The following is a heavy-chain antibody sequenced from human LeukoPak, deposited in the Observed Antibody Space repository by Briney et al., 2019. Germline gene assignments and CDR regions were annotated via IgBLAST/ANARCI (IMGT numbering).Heavy chain of an antibody. CDR3: ARSPTLYNWFEP. CDR1: GFTFSSYS. CDR2: ISSSSSYI. V-gene: IGHV3-21*01. Sequence: GGSLRLSCSASGFTFSSYSMNWVRQAPGKGLEWVSSISSSSSYIYYADSVKGRFAISRDNAKNSLYLQMHSLRAEDTAVYYCARSPTLYNWFEPWGQGTLVTVSS. J-gene: IGHJ5*02.